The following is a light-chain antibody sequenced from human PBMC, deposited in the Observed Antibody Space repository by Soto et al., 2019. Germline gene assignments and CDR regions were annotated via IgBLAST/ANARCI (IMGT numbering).Light chain of an antibody. CDR3: SSYTSSSTIQ. CDR1: SSDVGGYNY. Sequence: QSALTQPASVSGSPGQSITISCTGTSSDVGGYNYVSWYQQYPGKAPKLMIYDVSNRPSGVSNRFSGSKSGNTASLTISGLQAEDEADYYCSSYTSSSTIQIGGGTKLTVL. J-gene: IGLJ2*01. V-gene: IGLV2-14*01. CDR2: DVS.